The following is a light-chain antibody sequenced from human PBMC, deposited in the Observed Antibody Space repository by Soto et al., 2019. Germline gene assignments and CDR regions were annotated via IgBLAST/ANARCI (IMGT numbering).Light chain of an antibody. J-gene: IGKJ2*01. Sequence: DIEMTQSPCSLSGSVGDTISIACRSLQTISKSLNWYQQRPGKAPKLLIFGASNLHNGVPPRFSGLGSGTHFTLTITTPQPEDAATYYCQQSYSVPYTFGQGTKVDIK. CDR3: QQSYSVPYT. CDR1: QTISKS. CDR2: GAS. V-gene: IGKV1-39*01.